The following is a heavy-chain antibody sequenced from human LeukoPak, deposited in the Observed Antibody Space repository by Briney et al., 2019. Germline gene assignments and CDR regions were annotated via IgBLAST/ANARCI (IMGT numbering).Heavy chain of an antibody. V-gene: IGHV1-69*05. CDR3: ARGPYNWNRRGAFDI. D-gene: IGHD1-20*01. CDR2: IIPIFGTA. CDR1: GCTFSSYA. J-gene: IGHJ3*02. Sequence: SVKVSCKASGCTFSSYAISWVRQAPGQGLEWMGGIIPIFGTANYAQKFQGRVTITTDKSTSTAYMELSRLRSEDTAVYYCARGPYNWNRRGAFDIWGQGTMVTVSS.